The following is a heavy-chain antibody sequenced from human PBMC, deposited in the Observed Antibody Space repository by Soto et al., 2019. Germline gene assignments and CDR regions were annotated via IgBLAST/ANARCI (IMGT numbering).Heavy chain of an antibody. CDR1: GGTFSSYT. CDR3: ARAVTILDAFDI. Sequence: QVQLVQSGAEVKKPGSSVKVSCKASGGTFSSYTISWVRQAPGQGLEWMGRIIPILGIANYAQKFQGRVTITADKSTSTAYMELSSLRSEDTAVYYCARAVTILDAFDIWGQGTMVTVSS. V-gene: IGHV1-69*02. J-gene: IGHJ3*02. CDR2: IIPILGIA. D-gene: IGHD4-17*01.